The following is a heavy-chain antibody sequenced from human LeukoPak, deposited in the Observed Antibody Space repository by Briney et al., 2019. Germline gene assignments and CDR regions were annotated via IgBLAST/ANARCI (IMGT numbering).Heavy chain of an antibody. CDR3: ARGLRQLVRSWHY. CDR1: GYSISSGYY. V-gene: IGHV4-38-2*02. Sequence: SETLSLTCTVSGYSISSGYYWSWIRQPPGEGVEWIGEINHRGSTNYNPSLKSRVTISVDTSKNQFSLKLSSVTAADTAVYYCARGLRQLVRSWHYWGQGTLVTVSS. J-gene: IGHJ4*02. D-gene: IGHD6-6*01. CDR2: INHRGST.